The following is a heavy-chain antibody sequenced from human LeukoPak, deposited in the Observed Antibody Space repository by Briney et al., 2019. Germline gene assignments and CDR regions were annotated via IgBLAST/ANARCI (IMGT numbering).Heavy chain of an antibody. J-gene: IGHJ3*02. CDR1: GYSFTTYW. Sequence: GESLKISCKGSGYSFTTYWIGWVRQMPGKGLEWMGIIYPGDSNTRYSPSLQGQVTISADKSISTAYLQWSSLKASDTAMYYCASPRSSSAYNVFDIWGKGKMVTVSS. D-gene: IGHD6-25*01. CDR2: IYPGDSNT. V-gene: IGHV5-51*01. CDR3: ASPRSSSAYNVFDI.